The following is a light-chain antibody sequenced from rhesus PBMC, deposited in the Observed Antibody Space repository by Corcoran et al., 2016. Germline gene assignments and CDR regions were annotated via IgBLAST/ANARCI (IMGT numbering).Light chain of an antibody. CDR3: QHYYANPLT. CDR1: QNIYSN. J-gene: IGKJ4*01. CDR2: DAS. V-gene: IGKV1S12*01. Sequence: DIQMTQSPSALSASVGDRVTISCRGSQNIYSNLAWYQQKTGKDPKLLIYDASSLQTGIPSRFSGSGSWTDFTLTLRSLQPEDSAAYYCQHYYANPLTFGGGTKVELK.